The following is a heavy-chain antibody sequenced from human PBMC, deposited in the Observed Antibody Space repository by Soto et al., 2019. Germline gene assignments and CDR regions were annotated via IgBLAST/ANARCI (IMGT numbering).Heavy chain of an antibody. CDR2: IYYSGST. V-gene: IGHV4-59*01. CDR1: GGCISSYY. Sequence: PSETLCLTCTVSGGCISSYYWSWIRQPPGKGLEWVGYIYYSGSTNYNPSLKSRVTISVDTTKNQFSLKLSSVTGTDTAVYYCWRVRGDGAARDQVTSGMDVGGQGTTVTVSS. CDR3: WRVRGDGAARDQVTSGMDV. D-gene: IGHD2-15*01. J-gene: IGHJ6*02.